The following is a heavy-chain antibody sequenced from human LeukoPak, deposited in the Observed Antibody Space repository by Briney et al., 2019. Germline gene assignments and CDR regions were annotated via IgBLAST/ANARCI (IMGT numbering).Heavy chain of an antibody. CDR1: GGSISSSSYY. J-gene: IGHJ4*02. CDR2: IYYSGST. V-gene: IGHV4-39*01. D-gene: IGHD4-17*01. CDR3: ARSASYGDYDFDY. Sequence: SETLSLTCTVSGGSISSSSYYWVWLRQPPGKGLEWLGSIYYSGSTYYNPSLKSRVTISVDTSKNQFSLKLTSVTAADTAVYYCARSASYGDYDFDYWGQGTLVTVSS.